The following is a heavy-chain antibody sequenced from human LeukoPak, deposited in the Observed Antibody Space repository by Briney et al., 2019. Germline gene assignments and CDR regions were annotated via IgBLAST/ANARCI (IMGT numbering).Heavy chain of an antibody. CDR2: INHSGST. Sequence: PSETLSLTCAVYGGSFSGYYWSWIRQPPGKGLEWIGEINHSGSTNYNPSLKSRVTISVDTSKNQFSLKLSSVTAADTAVHYCARALYSSGFDVTPIEYWGQGTLVTVSS. CDR3: ARALYSSGFDVTPIEY. CDR1: GGSFSGYY. D-gene: IGHD6-19*01. J-gene: IGHJ4*02. V-gene: IGHV4-34*01.